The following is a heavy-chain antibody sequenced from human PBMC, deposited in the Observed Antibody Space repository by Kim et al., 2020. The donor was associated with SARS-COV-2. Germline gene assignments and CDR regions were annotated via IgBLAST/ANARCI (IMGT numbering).Heavy chain of an antibody. V-gene: IGHV3-53*01. CDR2: IYSGGST. CDR1: GFTVSSNY. J-gene: IGHJ6*02. D-gene: IGHD2-2*02. Sequence: GGSLRLSCAASGFTVSSNYMSWVHQAPGKGLEWVSVIYSGGSTYYADSVKGRFTISRDNSKNTLYLQMNSLRAEDTAVYYCARDGAAYCSSTSCYRNGMDVWGQGTTVTVSS. CDR3: ARDGAAYCSSTSCYRNGMDV.